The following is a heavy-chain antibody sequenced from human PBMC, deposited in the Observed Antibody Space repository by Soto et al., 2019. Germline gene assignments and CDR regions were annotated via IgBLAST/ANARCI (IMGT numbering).Heavy chain of an antibody. CDR2: VNPDTGGT. CDR1: GYTFTAYY. V-gene: IGHV1-2*04. J-gene: IGHJ6*02. CDR3: ARDRTTWREASYGLEV. Sequence: QVQLVQSGAEVKEPGASVKVSCQASGYTFTAYYIHWVRQAPGQGLEWLGWVNPDTGGTNYAQNFEGWVSMTRDTSISTAYMELSRLRSDDTAVYYCARDRTTWREASYGLEVWGQGTTVTVSS.